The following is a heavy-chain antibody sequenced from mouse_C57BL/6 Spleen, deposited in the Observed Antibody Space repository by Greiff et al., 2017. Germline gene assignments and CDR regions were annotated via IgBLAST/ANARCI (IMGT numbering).Heavy chain of an antibody. Sequence: EVKLQESGGGLVKPGGSLKLSCAASGFTFSDYGMHWVRQAPEKGLEWVAYISSGSSTIYYADTVKGRFTISRDNAKNTLYLQMSSLKSENTAMYYCARPPPSARVTLPDFAYWGQGTLVTVSA. D-gene: IGHD2-1*01. CDR3: ARPPPSARVTLPDFAY. V-gene: IGHV5-17*03. J-gene: IGHJ3*01. CDR1: GFTFSDYG. CDR2: ISSGSSTI.